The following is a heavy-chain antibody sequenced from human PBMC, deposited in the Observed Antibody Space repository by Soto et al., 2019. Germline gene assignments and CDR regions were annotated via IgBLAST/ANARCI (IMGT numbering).Heavy chain of an antibody. CDR2: IYYSGST. V-gene: IGHV4-39*01. D-gene: IGHD3-10*01. CDR1: GGSISSSSYY. CDR3: ARHRLLWFGKGKNWFDP. Sequence: SETLSLTCTVSGGSISSSSYYWGWIRQPPGKGLEWIGSIYYSGSTYYNPSLKSRVTISVDTSKNQFSLKLSSVTAADTAVYYCARHRLLWFGKGKNWFDPWGQGTLVTVSS. J-gene: IGHJ5*02.